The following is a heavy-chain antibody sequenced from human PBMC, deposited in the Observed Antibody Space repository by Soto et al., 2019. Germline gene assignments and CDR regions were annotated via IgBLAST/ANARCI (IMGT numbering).Heavy chain of an antibody. CDR2: IYYSGST. CDR1: GGSISSYY. Sequence: PSETLSLTCTASGGSISSYYWSWIRQPPGKGLEWIGYIYYSGSTNYNPSLKSRVTISVDTSKNQFSLKLSSVTAADTAVYYCARSSAFYMVRGVYFDYWGQGTLVTVSS. D-gene: IGHD3-10*01. J-gene: IGHJ4*02. V-gene: IGHV4-59*01. CDR3: ARSSAFYMVRGVYFDY.